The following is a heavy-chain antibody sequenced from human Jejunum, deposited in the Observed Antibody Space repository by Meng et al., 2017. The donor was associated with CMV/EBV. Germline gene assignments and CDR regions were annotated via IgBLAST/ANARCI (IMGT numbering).Heavy chain of an antibody. V-gene: IGHV3-23*01. J-gene: IGHJ4*02. D-gene: IGHD6-6*01. Sequence: AAAGFTFSSDARSRVRQAPGKGLEGVSTISGSGGNTYYADSVKGRFTISRDNSKNTLYLQMNSLRAEDTAVYYCAKDADSGSSWVSYWGQGTLVTVSS. CDR2: ISGSGGNT. CDR1: GFTFSSDA. CDR3: AKDADSGSSWVSY.